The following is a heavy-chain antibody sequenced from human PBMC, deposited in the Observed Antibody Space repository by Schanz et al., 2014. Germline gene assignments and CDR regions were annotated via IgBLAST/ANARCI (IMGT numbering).Heavy chain of an antibody. V-gene: IGHV1-3*04. CDR3: ARGIGVYCANNYFDY. CDR1: EYSFTSYS. J-gene: IGHJ4*02. D-gene: IGHD2-8*01. Sequence: QVHLVQSGAEVKRPGASVKVSCKASEYSFTSYSMHWVRQAPGQRLEWMGWMDTCSGETKYSQNFQGRVTITRDTSSSPAYMELSSLRSDCTAVYSCARGIGVYCANNYFDYWGQGTLVTVSS. CDR2: MDTCSGET.